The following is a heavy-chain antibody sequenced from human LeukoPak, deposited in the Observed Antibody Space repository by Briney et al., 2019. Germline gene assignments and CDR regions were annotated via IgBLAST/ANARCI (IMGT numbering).Heavy chain of an antibody. V-gene: IGHV3-23*01. CDR1: GFTFSSYT. CDR2: ITTSDGNT. CDR3: AKGCSSTSCYNDY. D-gene: IGHD2-2*01. J-gene: IGHJ4*02. Sequence: GGSLRLSCAASGFTFSSYTMSWVRQAPGKGLEWVSTITTSDGNTYYADSVKGWFTISRDNSKNTLYLQMNSLRAEDTAVYYCAKGCSSTSCYNDYWGQGTLVTVSS.